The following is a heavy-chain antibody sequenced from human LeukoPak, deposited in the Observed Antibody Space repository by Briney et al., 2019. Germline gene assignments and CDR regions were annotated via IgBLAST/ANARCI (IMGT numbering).Heavy chain of an antibody. D-gene: IGHD1-7*01. V-gene: IGHV3-30*04. CDR1: GFPFADYS. CDR3: ARVGETGTVTMELDL. CDR2: MSFDGSFE. Sequence: PGGSLRLSCVASGFPFADYSLHWVRQAPGKALEWVALMSFDGSFENFADSVKGRFTISRDTARNTLYLHMGSLGVEDSAVYYCARVGETGTVTMELDLWGQGALVTVSS. J-gene: IGHJ1*01.